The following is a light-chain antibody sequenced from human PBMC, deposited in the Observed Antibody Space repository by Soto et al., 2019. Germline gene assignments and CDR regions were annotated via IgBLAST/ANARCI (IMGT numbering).Light chain of an antibody. CDR3: CSYAYTFAV. J-gene: IGLJ3*02. V-gene: IGLV2-23*01. CDR1: STDVGSYNL. Sequence: QSVLAQLASVSGSPGQSITISCIGSSTDVGSYNLFSWYQQHPGKAPKLIIYEGTKRPAGVSNRFSGSKSGNTASLTVSGLQAEDEADYFCCSYAYTFAVFGGGTQLTVL. CDR2: EGT.